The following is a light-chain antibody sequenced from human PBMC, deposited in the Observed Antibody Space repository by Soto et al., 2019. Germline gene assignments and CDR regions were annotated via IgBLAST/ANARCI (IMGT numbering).Light chain of an antibody. V-gene: IGKV3-15*01. CDR3: QQYEKWPPSIT. CDR2: GAS. J-gene: IGKJ5*01. CDR1: QSVSSS. Sequence: EIVLTQSPRTLSLSPGERATLSCRASQSVSSSSLAWYQQKPGQAPRLLIYGASTRATGISARFSGSGSGTEFTLTISSLQSEDFAVYYCQQYEKWPPSITFGQGTRLEI.